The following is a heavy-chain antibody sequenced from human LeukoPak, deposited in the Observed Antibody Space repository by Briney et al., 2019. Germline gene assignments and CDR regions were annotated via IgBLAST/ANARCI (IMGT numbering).Heavy chain of an antibody. CDR2: IYYSGST. V-gene: IGHV4-59*01. CDR1: GGSISSYY. J-gene: IGHJ5*02. D-gene: IGHD1-1*01. CDR3: ARVVNGNWFDP. Sequence: SETLSLTCTVSGGSISSYYWSWIRQPPGKGLEWIGYIYYSGSTNYIPSLKSRVTISVDTSKNQFSLKLSSVTAADTAVYYCARVVNGNWFDPWGQGTLVTVSS.